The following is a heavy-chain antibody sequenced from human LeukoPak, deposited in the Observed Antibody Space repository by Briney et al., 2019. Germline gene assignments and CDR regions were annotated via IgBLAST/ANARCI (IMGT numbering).Heavy chain of an antibody. CDR1: GLTLSTYW. V-gene: IGHV3-74*03. Sequence: GGSLRPSCAASGLTLSTYWMHWVRQGPGKGLVWVSYISPDGTITKYADSVKGRFPISRDNGKNTLYLQMNSLRAEDTAVYYCAIPWSYGGQGTLVTVSS. CDR2: ISPDGTIT. D-gene: IGHD3-3*01. J-gene: IGHJ4*02. CDR3: AIPWSY.